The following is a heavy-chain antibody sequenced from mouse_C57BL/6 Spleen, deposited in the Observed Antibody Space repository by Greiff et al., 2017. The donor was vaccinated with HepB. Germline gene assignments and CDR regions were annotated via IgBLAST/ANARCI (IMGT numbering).Heavy chain of an antibody. CDR2: ISDGGSYT. CDR1: GFTFSSYA. D-gene: IGHD2-4*01. CDR3: ARDDYDAGAMDY. J-gene: IGHJ4*01. V-gene: IGHV5-4*01. Sequence: DVQLVESGGGLVKPGGSLKLSCAASGFTFSSYAMSWVRQTPEKRLEWVATISDGGSYTYYPDNVKGRFTISRDNAKNNLYLQMSHLKSEDTAMYYCARDDYDAGAMDYWGQGTSVTVSS.